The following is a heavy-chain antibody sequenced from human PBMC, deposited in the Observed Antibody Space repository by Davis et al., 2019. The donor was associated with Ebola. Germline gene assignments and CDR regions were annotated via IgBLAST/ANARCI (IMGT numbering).Heavy chain of an antibody. V-gene: IGHV3-30*18. CDR1: GFTFSSYG. Sequence: PGGSLRLSCAASGFTFSSYGMHWVRQAPGKGLEWVAVISYGGSNKHYGDSVKGRFTISRDNSKNTLYLQMNSLRDDDTAVYYCAKQVVPSAILEFYGLDVWGQGTTVTVSS. J-gene: IGHJ6*02. D-gene: IGHD2-2*02. CDR2: ISYGGSNK. CDR3: AKQVVPSAILEFYGLDV.